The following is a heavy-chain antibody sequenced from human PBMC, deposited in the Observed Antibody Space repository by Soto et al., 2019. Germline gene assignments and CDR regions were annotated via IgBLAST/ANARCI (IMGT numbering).Heavy chain of an antibody. CDR2: INPNSGGT. Sequence: ASVKVSCKASGYTFTGYYMHWVRQAPGQGLEWMGWINPNSGGTNYAQKFQGWVTMTRDTSISTAYMELSRLRSDDTAVYYCARESSYSSSPMGVWGQGTTVTVSS. J-gene: IGHJ6*02. V-gene: IGHV1-2*04. CDR3: ARESSYSSSPMGV. D-gene: IGHD6-6*01. CDR1: GYTFTGYY.